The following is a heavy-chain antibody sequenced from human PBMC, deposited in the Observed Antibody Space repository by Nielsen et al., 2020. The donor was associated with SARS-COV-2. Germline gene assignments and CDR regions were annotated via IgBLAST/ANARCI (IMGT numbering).Heavy chain of an antibody. J-gene: IGHJ2*01. CDR3: ARVVTVFYGGRGWYFDL. Sequence: GESLKISCAASGFTFSSNYMSWVRQAPGKGLEWVSVIYSGGSTYYADSVKGRFTISRDNSKNTLYLQMNSLRAEDTAVYYCARVVTVFYGGRGWYFDLWGRGTLVTVSS. V-gene: IGHV3-53*01. CDR2: IYSGGST. D-gene: IGHD1-14*01. CDR1: GFTFSSNY.